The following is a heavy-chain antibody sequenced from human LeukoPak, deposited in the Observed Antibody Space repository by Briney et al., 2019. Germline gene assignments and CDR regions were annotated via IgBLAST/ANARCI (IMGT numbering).Heavy chain of an antibody. V-gene: IGHV4-31*03. CDR1: GGSISSGGYY. Sequence: SQTLSLTCTVSGGSISSGGYYWSWIRQHPGKGLEWIGHIYYSGSTYYNPSLKSRVAISVDTSKKQFSLKLSSVTAADTAVYYCARTYCSTTSCPWGYLYGMDVWGQGTTVTVSS. D-gene: IGHD2-2*01. J-gene: IGHJ6*02. CDR3: ARTYCSTTSCPWGYLYGMDV. CDR2: IYYSGST.